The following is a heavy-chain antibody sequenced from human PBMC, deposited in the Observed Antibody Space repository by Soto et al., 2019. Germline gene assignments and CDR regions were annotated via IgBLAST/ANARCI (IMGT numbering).Heavy chain of an antibody. J-gene: IGHJ6*02. CDR1: WFNFGDSG. V-gene: IGHV3-73*02. CDR2: IRTNADTYAT. D-gene: IGHD2-15*01. Sequence: EVQLVESGGGLVQPGVSLQLSCAASWFNFGDSGVHLVRQAPGKGLEWVGRIRTNADTYATAYTASVKGRFNFSRDDSKDWASPHLNSLKTGDSALYFCAQILPIWFHYYFFVLEVWGPGSSVSV. CDR3: AQILPIWFHYYFFVLEV.